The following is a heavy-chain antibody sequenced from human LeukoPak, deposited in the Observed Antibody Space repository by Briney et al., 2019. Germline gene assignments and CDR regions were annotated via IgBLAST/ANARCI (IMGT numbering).Heavy chain of an antibody. V-gene: IGHV3-64*02. CDR3: ARVKMGATVSDYYYYYMDV. Sequence: GGSLRLSCAASGFTFSSYTMHWVRQAPGKRLQSVSAITSNGGYTHYADSVKGRFTISRDNSRNALFLQMGGLRIEDMAVYYCARVKMGATVSDYYYYYMDVWGRGTTVTVSS. CDR1: GFTFSSYT. J-gene: IGHJ6*03. CDR2: ITSNGGYT. D-gene: IGHD1-26*01.